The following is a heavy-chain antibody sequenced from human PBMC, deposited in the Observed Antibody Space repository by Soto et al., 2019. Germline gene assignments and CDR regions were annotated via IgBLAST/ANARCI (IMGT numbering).Heavy chain of an antibody. D-gene: IGHD5-18*01. Sequence: SETLSLTCTVCGSSISSSSYYWGWIRQPPGKGLEWIGSIYYSGSTYYNPSLKSRVTISVDTSKNQFYLKLSSVTAADTAVHPCPTSPRIQFLRPPYKYYFGYWGQVTLVAVSS. J-gene: IGHJ4*02. V-gene: IGHV4-39*01. CDR3: PTSPRIQFLRPPYKYYFGY. CDR2: IYYSGST. CDR1: GSSISSSSYY.